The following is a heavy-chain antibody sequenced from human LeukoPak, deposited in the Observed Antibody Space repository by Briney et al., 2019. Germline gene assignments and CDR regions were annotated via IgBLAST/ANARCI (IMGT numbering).Heavy chain of an antibody. CDR3: AKDSRYSGYDFPFWDY. Sequence: GGSPRLSCAASGFTFSSYAMSWVRQAPGKGLEWVSAISGSGGSTYYADSVKGRFTISRDNSKNTLYLQMNSLRAEDTAVYYCAKDSRYSGYDFPFWDYWGQGTLVTVSS. D-gene: IGHD5-12*01. V-gene: IGHV3-23*01. CDR1: GFTFSSYA. CDR2: ISGSGGST. J-gene: IGHJ4*02.